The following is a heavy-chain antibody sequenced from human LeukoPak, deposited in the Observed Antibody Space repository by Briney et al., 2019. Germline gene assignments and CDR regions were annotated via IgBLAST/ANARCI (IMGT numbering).Heavy chain of an antibody. V-gene: IGHV3-21*01. CDR3: ATFLDGYFDY. J-gene: IGHJ4*02. Sequence: PGGSLRLSCEASGFTFSSYWMHWVRQAPGKGLVWVSSISSSSSYIYYADSVKGRFTISRDNAKNSLYLQMNSLRAEDTAVYYCATFLDGYFDYWGQGTLVTVSS. CDR2: ISSSSSYI. D-gene: IGHD2/OR15-2a*01. CDR1: GFTFSSYW.